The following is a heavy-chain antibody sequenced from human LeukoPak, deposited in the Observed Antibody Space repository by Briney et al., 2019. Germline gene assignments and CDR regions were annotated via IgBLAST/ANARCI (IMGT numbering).Heavy chain of an antibody. CDR1: GFTFSRSG. V-gene: IGHV3-7*01. D-gene: IGHD3-22*01. CDR3: ARDRSGYYYDSSGYHGHFQH. J-gene: IGHJ1*01. Sequence: PGGSLRLSCAASGFTFSRSGMSWVRQTPGKGLEWVANIKQDGSEKYYVDSVKGRFTISRDNAKNSLYLQMNSLRAEDTAVYYCARDRSGYYYDSSGYHGHFQHWGQGTLVTVSS. CDR2: IKQDGSEK.